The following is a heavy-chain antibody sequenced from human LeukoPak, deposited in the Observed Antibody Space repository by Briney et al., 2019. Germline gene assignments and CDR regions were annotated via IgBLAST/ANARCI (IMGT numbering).Heavy chain of an antibody. CDR2: ISSNGGST. CDR3: AREKVKEYYFDS. Sequence: GGSLRLSRAASGFTFSSYAMHWVRQAPGKGLEDVSAISSNGGSTYYGNSVKGRFTISRDNSKNTLYLQMGSLRAEDMAVYYCAREKVKEYYFDSWGQGTLVTVSS. J-gene: IGHJ4*02. V-gene: IGHV3-64*01. CDR1: GFTFSSYA.